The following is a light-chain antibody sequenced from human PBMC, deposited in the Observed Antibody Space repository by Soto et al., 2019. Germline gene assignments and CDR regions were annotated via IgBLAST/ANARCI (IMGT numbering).Light chain of an antibody. V-gene: IGLV2-8*01. CDR1: SSDVGAYDA. J-gene: IGLJ2*01. Sequence: QSALAQPASVSGSPGQSITISCTGTSSDVGAYDAVSWYQQHPGKAPQVIIYRGTKRPSGVPDRFSGSKSGNTASLTVSGLQAEDEADYYCSSYAGYNRVVFGGGTKLTVL. CDR3: SSYAGYNRVV. CDR2: RGT.